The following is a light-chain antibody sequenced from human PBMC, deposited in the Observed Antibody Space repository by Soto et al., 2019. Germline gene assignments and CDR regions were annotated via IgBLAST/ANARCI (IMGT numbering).Light chain of an antibody. CDR3: VLYMGNGISV. V-gene: IGLV8-61*01. Sequence: QTVVTQEPSFSVSPGGTVTLTCGLNSGSVSAGHYPSWYQQTPGQAPRTLIYDTNTLSSGVPDRFSGSILGNKAALTITGAQADDESDYYCVLYMGNGISVFGGGTKVPVL. CDR2: DTN. CDR1: SGSVSAGHY. J-gene: IGLJ3*02.